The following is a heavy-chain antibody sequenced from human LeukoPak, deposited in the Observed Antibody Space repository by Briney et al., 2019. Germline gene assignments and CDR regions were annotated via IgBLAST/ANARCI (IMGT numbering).Heavy chain of an antibody. J-gene: IGHJ6*02. D-gene: IGHD6-13*01. CDR3: ARDRGVYGTSWSTSYYGMDV. Sequence: PSETLSLTCTVSGGSISSYYWSWIRQPPGKGLEWIGYIYYSGSTNYYPSLKSRVTISVDTSRNQFSLKVSLVTAADTAVYYCARDRGVYGTSWSTSYYGMDVWGRGTTVTVSS. CDR1: GGSISSYY. CDR2: IYYSGST. V-gene: IGHV4-59*01.